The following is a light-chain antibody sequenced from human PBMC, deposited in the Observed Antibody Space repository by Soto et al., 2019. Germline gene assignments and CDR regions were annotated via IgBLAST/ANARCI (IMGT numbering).Light chain of an antibody. CDR3: QQYNSYSRT. CDR2: EAS. Sequence: DIQMTQSPSTPSASVGDRVIISCRGSQSIGSWLAWYQQKSGKAPKLLIYEASSLASGVPSRFSGSGSGTEFTLTISSLQPDDLATYYCQQYNSYSRTFGQGTKVEIK. J-gene: IGKJ1*01. V-gene: IGKV1-5*01. CDR1: QSIGSW.